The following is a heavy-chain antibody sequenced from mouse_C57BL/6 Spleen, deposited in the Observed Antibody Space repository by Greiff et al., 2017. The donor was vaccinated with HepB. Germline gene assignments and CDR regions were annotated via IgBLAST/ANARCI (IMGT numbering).Heavy chain of an antibody. Sequence: VQLQQPGAELVRPGSSVKLSCKASGYTFTSYWMDWVKQRPGQGLEWIGNIYPSDSETHYNQKFKDKATLTVDKSSSTAYMQLSSLTSEDSAVYYCARTGYYGSSLYAMDYWGQGTSVTVSS. CDR3: ARTGYYGSSLYAMDY. D-gene: IGHD1-1*01. CDR2: IYPSDSET. J-gene: IGHJ4*01. CDR1: GYTFTSYW. V-gene: IGHV1-61*01.